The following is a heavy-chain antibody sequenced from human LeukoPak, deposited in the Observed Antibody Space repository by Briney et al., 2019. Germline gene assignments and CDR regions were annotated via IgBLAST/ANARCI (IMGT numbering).Heavy chain of an antibody. D-gene: IGHD3-22*01. Sequence: PSETLSLTCAVYGGSFSGYYWSWIRQPPGKGLEWIGEINHSGSTNYNPSLKSRVTISVDTSKNQFSLKLSSVTAADTAVCCCARGRFYYDSSGLRTDDYWGQGTLVTVSS. CDR2: INHSGST. V-gene: IGHV4-34*01. CDR1: GGSFSGYY. J-gene: IGHJ4*02. CDR3: ARGRFYYDSSGLRTDDY.